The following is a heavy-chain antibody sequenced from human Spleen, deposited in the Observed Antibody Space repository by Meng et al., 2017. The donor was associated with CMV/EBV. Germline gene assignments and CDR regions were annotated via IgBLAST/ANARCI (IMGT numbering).Heavy chain of an antibody. Sequence: ASVKVSCKASGYSFRTYGITWVRQAPGQGLEWMGWISAYNDNTNSAQKFQGRVTMSTDTSTDTAYMELRSLRSDDTAVYYCARDRLRFSMNGPYDYWGQGTRVTVSS. CDR2: ISAYNDNT. CDR1: GYSFRTYG. V-gene: IGHV1-18*01. D-gene: IGHD3-3*01. CDR3: ARDRLRFSMNGPYDY. J-gene: IGHJ4*02.